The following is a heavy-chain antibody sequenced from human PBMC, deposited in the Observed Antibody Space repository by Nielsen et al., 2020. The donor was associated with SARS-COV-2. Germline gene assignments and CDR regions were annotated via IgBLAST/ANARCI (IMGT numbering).Heavy chain of an antibody. D-gene: IGHD3-9*01. Sequence: ASVKVSCKASGYTFTSYGISWVRQAPGQGLEWMGWISAYNGNTNYAQKLQGRVTMTRNTSISTAYMELSSLRSEDTAVYYCATQNPTYYDILTGYYTTRYYYGMDVWGQGTTVTVSS. CDR3: ATQNPTYYDILTGYYTTRYYYGMDV. J-gene: IGHJ6*02. CDR2: ISAYNGNT. V-gene: IGHV1-18*01. CDR1: GYTFTSYG.